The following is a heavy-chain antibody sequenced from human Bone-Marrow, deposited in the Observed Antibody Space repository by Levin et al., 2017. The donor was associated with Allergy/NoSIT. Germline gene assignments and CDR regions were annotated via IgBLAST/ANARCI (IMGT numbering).Heavy chain of an antibody. CDR1: GFTFSSYA. D-gene: IGHD3-22*01. J-gene: IGHJ6*02. V-gene: IGHV3-23*01. CDR3: ASFFTYYYDSSGSNQSGMDV. Sequence: GESLKISCAASGFTFSSYAMSWVRQAPGKGLEWVSAISGSGGSTYYADSVKGRFTISRDNSKNTLYLQMNSLRAEDTAVYYCASFFTYYYDSSGSNQSGMDVWGQGTTVTVSS. CDR2: ISGSGGST.